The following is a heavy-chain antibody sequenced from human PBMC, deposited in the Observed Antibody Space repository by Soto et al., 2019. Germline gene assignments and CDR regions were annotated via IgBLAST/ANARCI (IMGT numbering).Heavy chain of an antibody. D-gene: IGHD5-12*01. CDR2: ISSSGSTI. J-gene: IGHJ4*02. CDR3: AREVLVATTKIDY. V-gene: IGHV3-11*01. CDR1: GFTFSDYY. Sequence: PGGSLRLSCAASGFTFSDYYMSWIRQAPGKGLEWVSYISSSGSTIYYADSVKGRFTISRDNAKNSLYLQMNSLRAEDTAVYYCAREVLVATTKIDYWGQGTLVTVSS.